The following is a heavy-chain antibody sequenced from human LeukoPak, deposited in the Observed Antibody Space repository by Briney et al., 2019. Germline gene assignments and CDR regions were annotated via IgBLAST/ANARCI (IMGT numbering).Heavy chain of an antibody. J-gene: IGHJ3*02. CDR2: NNHSGST. V-gene: IGHV4-34*01. CDR1: GGSFSGYY. D-gene: IGHD2-15*01. Sequence: SETPSPTRAVYGGSFSGYYWGWIRQPPRKGRGGSWGNNHSGSTNYNPSLKSRVTISVDTSKNQLSLKLSSVTAADTAVYYCARTDIVVVVAASTLDAFDIWGQGTMVTVSS. CDR3: ARTDIVVVVAASTLDAFDI.